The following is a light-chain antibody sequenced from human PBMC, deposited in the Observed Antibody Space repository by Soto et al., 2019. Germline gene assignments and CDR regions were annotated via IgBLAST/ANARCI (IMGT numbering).Light chain of an antibody. V-gene: IGKV3-15*01. CDR2: DSS. Sequence: VLTQFPATLSLSPGERATLSCRASQSVRGNIAWYQQKPGQAPRLLIYDSSTRAAGIPLRFSGTGSGTDFTLTVTSLQSEDFAVYFCQQYNHWPPLTFGGGTRVEIK. CDR3: QQYNHWPPLT. CDR1: QSVRGN. J-gene: IGKJ4*01.